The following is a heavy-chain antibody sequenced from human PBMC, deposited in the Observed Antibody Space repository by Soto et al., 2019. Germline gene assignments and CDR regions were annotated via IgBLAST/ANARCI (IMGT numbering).Heavy chain of an antibody. CDR1: GYSFSNYW. J-gene: IGHJ4*02. V-gene: IGHV5-51*01. CDR3: ARVGHSAARLDF. CDR2: IYPGESHT. D-gene: IGHD6-6*01. Sequence: GESLKISCKGSGYSFSNYWIGWVRQVPGEGLEWLGIIYPGESHTRYGPSFQGQVTISADKSINIAYLQWSSLKASDTAIYYCARVGHSAARLDFWGPGTLVTVSS.